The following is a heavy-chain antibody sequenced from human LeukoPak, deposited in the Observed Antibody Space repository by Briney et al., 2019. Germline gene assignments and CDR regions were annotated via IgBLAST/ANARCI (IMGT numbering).Heavy chain of an antibody. V-gene: IGHV4-34*01. J-gene: IGHJ4*02. CDR2: INHSGST. CDR1: GGSFSGYY. Sequence: PSETLSLTCAVYGGSFSGYYWSWIRQPPGKGLEWIGEINHSGSTNYNPSLKSRVTISVDTSKNQFSLKLSSVTAADTAVYYCASYGPGKRVARFLYWGQGTLVTVSS. CDR3: ASYGPGKRVARFLY. D-gene: IGHD3-10*01.